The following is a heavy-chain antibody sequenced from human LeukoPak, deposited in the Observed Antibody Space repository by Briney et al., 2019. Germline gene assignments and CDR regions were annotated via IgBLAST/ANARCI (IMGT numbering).Heavy chain of an antibody. D-gene: IGHD3-22*01. V-gene: IGHV1-46*01. CDR3: ARAPNTYYYDSSGPRGFDY. CDR2: INPSGGST. Sequence: ASVKVSCKASGYTFTSYYMHWVRQAPGQGLEWMGIINPSGGSTSYAQKFQGRVTMTRDTSTSTVYMELSSLRSEDTAVYYCARAPNTYYYDSSGPRGFDYWGQGTLVTVSS. CDR1: GYTFTSYY. J-gene: IGHJ4*02.